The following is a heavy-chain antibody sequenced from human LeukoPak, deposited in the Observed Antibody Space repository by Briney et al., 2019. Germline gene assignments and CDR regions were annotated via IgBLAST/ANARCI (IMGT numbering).Heavy chain of an antibody. D-gene: IGHD3-22*01. V-gene: IGHV4-59*01. CDR2: IYYSGST. CDR3: ARESAVVTGNYFDY. J-gene: IGHJ4*02. Sequence: SETLSLTCTVSGGSISSYYWSWIRQPPGKGLEWIGYIYYSGSTNYNPSLKSRVTISVDTSKNQFPLKLSSVTAADTAVYYCARESAVVTGNYFDYWGQGTLVTVSS. CDR1: GGSISSYY.